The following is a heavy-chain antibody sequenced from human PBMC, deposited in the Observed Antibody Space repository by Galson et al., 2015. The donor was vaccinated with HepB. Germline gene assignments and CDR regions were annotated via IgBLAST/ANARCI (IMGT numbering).Heavy chain of an antibody. CDR2: IDPSDSYT. J-gene: IGHJ6*02. V-gene: IGHV5-10-1*01. Sequence: GLEWMGRIDPSDSYTNYSPSFQGHVTISADKSISTAYLQWSSLKASDTAMYYCATAVYSSSSGYYYYGMDVWGQGTTVTVSS. CDR3: ATAVYSSSSGYYYYGMDV. D-gene: IGHD6-6*01.